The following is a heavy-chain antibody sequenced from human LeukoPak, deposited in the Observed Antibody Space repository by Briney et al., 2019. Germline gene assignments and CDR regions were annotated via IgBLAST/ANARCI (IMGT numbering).Heavy chain of an antibody. CDR1: GFTFSSYS. CDR3: ARVHYGDYAGY. Sequence: GGSLRLSCAASGFTFSSYSMNWVRQAPWKGLEWVSSISSSSSYIYYADSVKGRFTISRDNAKNSLYLQMNSLRAEDTAVYYCARVHYGDYAGYWGQGTLVTVSS. V-gene: IGHV3-21*01. D-gene: IGHD4-17*01. CDR2: ISSSSSYI. J-gene: IGHJ4*02.